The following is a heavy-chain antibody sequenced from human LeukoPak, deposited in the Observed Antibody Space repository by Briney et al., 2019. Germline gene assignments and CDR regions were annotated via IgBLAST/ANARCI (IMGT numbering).Heavy chain of an antibody. CDR3: ARDLFGSGSI. V-gene: IGHV3-66*01. CDR2: IYSVGTT. J-gene: IGHJ4*02. D-gene: IGHD3-10*01. CDR1: GFTVSNNY. Sequence: PGGSLRLSCVASGFTVSNNYMSWVRQAPGKGLEWLSVIYSVGTTNYADSVKGRFTISRDNSKNTLYLQMNRLRAEDTAVYYCARDLFGSGSIWGQGTLVTVSS.